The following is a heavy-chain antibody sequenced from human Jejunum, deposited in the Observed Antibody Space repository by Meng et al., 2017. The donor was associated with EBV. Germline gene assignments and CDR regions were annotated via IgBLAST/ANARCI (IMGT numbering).Heavy chain of an antibody. CDR3: AKSAFYDTSGFYFDY. J-gene: IGHJ4*02. V-gene: IGHV3-74*01. Sequence: EGPLVESGGGLFQPGGSLRPSCAASGFTFSMYWMHWVRQAPGEGLVWVSRINPDGSHTTYADSVKGRFTVSRDNAKNTLYLQMNSLRAEDTAVYYCAKSAFYDTSGFYFDYWGQGTLVTVSS. CDR1: GFTFSMYW. D-gene: IGHD3-22*01. CDR2: INPDGSHT.